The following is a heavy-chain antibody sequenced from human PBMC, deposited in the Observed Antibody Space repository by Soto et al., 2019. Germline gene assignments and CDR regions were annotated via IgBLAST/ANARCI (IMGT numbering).Heavy chain of an antibody. D-gene: IGHD2-15*01. CDR3: AGGAPVRFDP. CDR1: GGSISSGGYS. CDR2: IYHSGST. V-gene: IGHV4-30-2*01. Sequence: QLQLQESGSGLVKPSQTLSLTCAVSGGSISSGGYSWSWIRQPPGKGLEWIGYIYHSGSTYYNPSLQVRVTTPVDRSKRQFALKLSSVTASDTAVYCCAGGAPVRFDPWGQGTLVTVSS. J-gene: IGHJ5*02.